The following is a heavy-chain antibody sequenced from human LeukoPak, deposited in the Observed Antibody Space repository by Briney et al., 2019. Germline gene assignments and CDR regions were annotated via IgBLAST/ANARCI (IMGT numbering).Heavy chain of an antibody. CDR3: AKDLLVVVPAAIFDY. D-gene: IGHD2-2*01. V-gene: IGHV3-11*01. Sequence: GGSLRLSCAASGFTFSSYAMSWIRQAPGKGLEWVSYISSRGSSGSTKYYADSVKGRFTISRDNAKNSLYLQMNSLRAEDTAVYYCAKDLLVVVPAAIFDYWGQGTLVTVSS. CDR1: GFTFSSYA. CDR2: ISSRGSSGSTK. J-gene: IGHJ4*02.